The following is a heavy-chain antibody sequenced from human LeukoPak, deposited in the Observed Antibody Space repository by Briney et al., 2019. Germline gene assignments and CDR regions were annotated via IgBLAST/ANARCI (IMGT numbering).Heavy chain of an antibody. J-gene: IGHJ5*02. D-gene: IGHD3-10*02. V-gene: IGHV4-31*02. CDR3: ARGILLYSGNSWFDP. CDR2: IYYSGST. Sequence: YIYYSGSTYYNPSLKSRLTISVDTSKNQFSLKLSSVTAADTAVYYCARGILLYSGNSWFDPWGQGTLVTVSS.